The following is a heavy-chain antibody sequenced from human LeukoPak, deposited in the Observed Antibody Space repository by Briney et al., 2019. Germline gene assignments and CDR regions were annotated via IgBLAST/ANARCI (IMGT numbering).Heavy chain of an antibody. V-gene: IGHV3-11*04. CDR1: GFTFSDYH. J-gene: IGHJ4*02. CDR2: ISSSGSTI. CDR3: AKARGKSGILDY. D-gene: IGHD3-3*01. Sequence: GGSLRLSCAASGFTFSDYHMSWIRQAPGKGLEWVSYISSSGSTIYYADSVKGRFTISRDNAKNTLYLRMNSLRAEDTAVYYCAKARGKSGILDYWGQGTLVTVSS.